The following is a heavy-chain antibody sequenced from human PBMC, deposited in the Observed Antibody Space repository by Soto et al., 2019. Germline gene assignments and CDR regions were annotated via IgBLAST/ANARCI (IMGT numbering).Heavy chain of an antibody. J-gene: IGHJ6*02. CDR3: ASMSRGSGSYYNVYYGMDV. V-gene: IGHV1-46*01. CDR1: GYIFTSYY. Sequence: ASVKVSCKASGYIFTSYYIHWVRQAPGQGLEWMGWINPFDGSRMFAQSFQGRVTMTRDTSTSTVYMEVSSLRSEDTAVYYCASMSRGSGSYYNVYYGMDVWG. CDR2: INPFDGSR. D-gene: IGHD3-10*01.